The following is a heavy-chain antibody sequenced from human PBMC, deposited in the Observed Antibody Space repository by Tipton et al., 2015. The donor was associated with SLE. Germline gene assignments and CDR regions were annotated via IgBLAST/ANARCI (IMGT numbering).Heavy chain of an antibody. J-gene: IGHJ4*02. D-gene: IGHD1-26*01. CDR3: ARDRVGGTYDY. V-gene: IGHV3-64*01. CDR1: GFSFSSYA. CDR2: ISSDGGAT. Sequence: GSLRLSCAASGFSFSSYAMHWLRQAPGKGPEYVSAISSDGGATYYANSVKGRFTISRDNSKNTLYLQMGSLRAEDMAAYYCARDRVGGTYDYWGQGTLVTVSS.